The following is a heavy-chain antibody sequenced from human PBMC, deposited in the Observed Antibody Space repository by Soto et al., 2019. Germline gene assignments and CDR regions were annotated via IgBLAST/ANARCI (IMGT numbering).Heavy chain of an antibody. Sequence: PSETLSLTCIVSGGSISSYYWSWIRQSPGKGLEWIGCIYYSGNTNYNPSLKSRVTISVNTSKNQFSLRLTSVTAADTAVYYCARAAVTHERYHYGMDVWGQGTTVTVSS. CDR3: ARAAVTHERYHYGMDV. D-gene: IGHD4-17*01. V-gene: IGHV4-59*01. CDR1: GGSISSYY. CDR2: IYYSGNT. J-gene: IGHJ6*02.